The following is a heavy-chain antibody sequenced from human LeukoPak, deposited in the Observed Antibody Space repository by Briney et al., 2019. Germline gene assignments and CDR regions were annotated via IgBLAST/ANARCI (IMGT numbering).Heavy chain of an antibody. J-gene: IGHJ4*02. CDR3: TRLEMATY. V-gene: IGHV3-73*01. D-gene: IGHD5-24*01. CDR1: GFTFSGSA. CDR2: IRSKANSYAT. Sequence: PGGSLRLSCEASGFTFSGSAMHWVRQASGKGLEWVGRIRSKANSYATAYAASVKGRFTISRDDSKNTAYLQMNSLKTEDTAVYYCTRLEMATYWGQGTLVTVSS.